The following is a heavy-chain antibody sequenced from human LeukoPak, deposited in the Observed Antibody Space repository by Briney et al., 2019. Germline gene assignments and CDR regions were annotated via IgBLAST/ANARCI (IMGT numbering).Heavy chain of an antibody. D-gene: IGHD3-22*01. CDR2: LWYGGTNK. Sequence: GRSLRLSCAASEFSFSSYGMHWVRQALGKGLQWVASLWYGGTNKYHADSVKGRFTISRDNSHSTLYLKMNSLRAEDTAVYYCARARNNYDSSGYSALDYWGQGTLVTVSS. CDR3: ARARNNYDSSGYSALDY. V-gene: IGHV3-33*01. J-gene: IGHJ4*02. CDR1: EFSFSSYG.